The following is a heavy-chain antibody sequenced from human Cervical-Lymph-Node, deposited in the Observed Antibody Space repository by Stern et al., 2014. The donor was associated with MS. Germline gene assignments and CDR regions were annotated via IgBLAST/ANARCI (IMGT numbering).Heavy chain of an antibody. CDR2: ISPRNNDI. J-gene: IGHJ4*02. Sequence: VQLVESGGGLVKPGGSLRLSCAASGFRFSDYYMTWIRQAPGKGLEWISYISPRNNDIMYGDSVKGRFTISRDNSKNSLFLQMNSLRAEDTAVYYCTRDPRMLDYCGQGTLVTVSS. CDR3: TRDPRMLDY. V-gene: IGHV3-11*05. D-gene: IGHD1-14*01. CDR1: GFRFSDYY.